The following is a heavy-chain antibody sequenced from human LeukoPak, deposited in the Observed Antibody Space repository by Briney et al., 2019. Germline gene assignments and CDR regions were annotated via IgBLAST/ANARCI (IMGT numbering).Heavy chain of an antibody. D-gene: IGHD3/OR15-3a*01. V-gene: IGHV1-2*02. CDR1: GYTFTDYY. CDR3: ARGDWPDY. Sequence: ASVKVSCKASGYTFTDYYMHWVRQAPGQGLEWMGWINCNSGDTNYAQDFQGSVTMTRDTSITTAYMELSRLKSDDTAVYYCARGDWPDYWGQGTLVTVSS. CDR2: INCNSGDT. J-gene: IGHJ4*02.